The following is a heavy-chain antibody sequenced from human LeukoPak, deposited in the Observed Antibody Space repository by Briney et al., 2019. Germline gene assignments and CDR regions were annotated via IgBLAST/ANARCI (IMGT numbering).Heavy chain of an antibody. CDR3: ARGFARGWYSRYDP. CDR1: GDPFSRGSYY. Sequence: PSETLSLTCAVSGDPFSRGSYYWSWIRQPPGKELEWIGYVCNTGITNYNPSLKSRVNISVDTSKNEFSLKMASVTAADTAVYYCARGFARGWYSRYDPWGEGTLVSVS. J-gene: IGHJ5*02. V-gene: IGHV4-61*01. CDR2: VCNTGIT. D-gene: IGHD6-19*01.